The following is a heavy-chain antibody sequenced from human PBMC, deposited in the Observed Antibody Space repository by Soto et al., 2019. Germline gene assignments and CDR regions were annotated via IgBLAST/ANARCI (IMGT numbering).Heavy chain of an antibody. Sequence: GASVKVSCKASGVTFTSSAMSWVRQAPGQGLEWIGWIVAVSGNTNYAQKFQGRVTITRDMPTSTAYMELSSLRSDDTAVYYCAALGLGSSDLDYWGQGTLVTVSS. CDR1: GVTFTSSA. V-gene: IGHV1-58*02. J-gene: IGHJ4*02. CDR3: AALGLGSSDLDY. D-gene: IGHD2-2*01. CDR2: IVAVSGNT.